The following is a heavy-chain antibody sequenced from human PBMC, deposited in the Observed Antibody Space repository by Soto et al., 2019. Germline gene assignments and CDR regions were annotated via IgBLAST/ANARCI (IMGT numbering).Heavy chain of an antibody. CDR3: AREATPVITPWVFDY. V-gene: IGHV3-48*02. Sequence: HPGGSLRLSCAASGFSLSGYSMNWVRQAPGKGLEWVSYINSGSSKIYYADSVKGRFTISRDNAKNSLYLQMNSLRDEDTAVYYCAREATPVITPWVFDYWGRGTLVTVSS. CDR1: GFSLSGYS. CDR2: INSGSSKI. D-gene: IGHD1-20*01. J-gene: IGHJ4*02.